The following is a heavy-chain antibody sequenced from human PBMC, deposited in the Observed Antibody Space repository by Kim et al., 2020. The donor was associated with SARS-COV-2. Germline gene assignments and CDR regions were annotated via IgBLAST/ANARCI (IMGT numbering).Heavy chain of an antibody. D-gene: IGHD1-26*01. CDR1: GYTFTSYA. Sequence: ASVKVSCKASGYTFTSYAMHWVRQAPGQRLEWMGWINAGNGNTKYSQKFQGRVTITRDTSASTAYMELSSLRSEDTAVYYCARDPIVRGYYYGMDVWGQGTTVTVSS. J-gene: IGHJ6*02. CDR3: ARDPIVRGYYYGMDV. V-gene: IGHV1-3*01. CDR2: INAGNGNT.